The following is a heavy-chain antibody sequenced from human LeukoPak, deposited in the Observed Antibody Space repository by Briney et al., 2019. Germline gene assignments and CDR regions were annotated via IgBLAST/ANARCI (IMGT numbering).Heavy chain of an antibody. D-gene: IGHD3-10*01. CDR2: INPSGGST. CDR3: ARPAGMVWFGPTGGYFDY. V-gene: IGHV1-46*01. Sequence: GASVKVSCKASGYTFTSYYMHWVRQAPGQGLEWMGIINPSGGSTSYAQKFQGRVTMTRDTSTSTVYMELSSLRSEDTAVYYCARPAGMVWFGPTGGYFDYWGQGTLVTVSS. J-gene: IGHJ4*02. CDR1: GYTFTSYY.